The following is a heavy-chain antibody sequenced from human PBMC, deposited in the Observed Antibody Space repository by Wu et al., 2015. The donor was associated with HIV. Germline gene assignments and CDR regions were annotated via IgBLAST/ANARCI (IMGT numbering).Heavy chain of an antibody. CDR1: GYNFNGFG. V-gene: IGHV1-18*01. CDR3: MRGARGMPKGAFDI. J-gene: IGHJ3*02. Sequence: QVQLVQSGIEVKKSGASVKVSCKASGYNFNGFGIIWVRQAPGQGLEWMGWISDYERNIHYGQKFRGRLTLTADTVTSTAYMELRSLTSDDTAVYYCMRGARGMPKGAFDIWGQGTLVTVSS. CDR2: ISDYERNI. D-gene: IGHD3-16*01.